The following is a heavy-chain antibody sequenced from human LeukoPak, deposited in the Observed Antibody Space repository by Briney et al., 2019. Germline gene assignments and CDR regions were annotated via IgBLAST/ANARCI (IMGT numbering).Heavy chain of an antibody. J-gene: IGHJ5*02. V-gene: IGHV4-34*01. CDR3: ARGAVVRKWSSSWYLNGGNSAWFDP. CDR2: INHSGST. D-gene: IGHD6-13*01. Sequence: SETLSLTCAVYGGSFSGYYWSWIRQPPGKGLEWIGEINHSGSTNYNPSLKSRVTISVDTSKNQFSLKLSSVTAADTAVYYCARGAVVRKWSSSWYLNGGNSAWFDPWGQGTLVTVSS. CDR1: GGSFSGYY.